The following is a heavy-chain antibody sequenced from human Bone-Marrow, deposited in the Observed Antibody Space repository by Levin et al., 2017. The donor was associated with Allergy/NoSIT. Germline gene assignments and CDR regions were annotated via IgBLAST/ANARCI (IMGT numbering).Heavy chain of an antibody. V-gene: IGHV4-4*07. D-gene: IGHD2-2*01. CDR3: ARGYCPTNTCYRGYYFDY. CDR2: FDATEIT. J-gene: IGHJ4*02. Sequence: SSPLSLPFPFSFFSLPFSSFFFLLPPSFPFLSFIGRFDATEITNYNPSLKSRVTLSVDTSKNQFSLKLSSVTAADTAVYYCARGYCPTNTCYRGYYFDYWGQGTLVTVSS. CDR1: FFSLPFSS.